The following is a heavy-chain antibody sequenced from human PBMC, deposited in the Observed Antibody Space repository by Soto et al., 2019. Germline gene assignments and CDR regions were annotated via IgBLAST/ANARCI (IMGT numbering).Heavy chain of an antibody. V-gene: IGHV2-5*02. D-gene: IGHD5-12*01. Sequence: SGPTLVNPTQTLTLTCTFSGFSLSTSGVGVGWIRQPPGKALEWLALIYWDDDKRYSPSLKSRLTITKDTSKNQVVLTMTNMDPVDTATYYCAHTFHLSIVATNREYFQHWGQGTLVTVSS. CDR1: GFSLSTSGVG. J-gene: IGHJ1*01. CDR3: AHTFHLSIVATNREYFQH. CDR2: IYWDDDK.